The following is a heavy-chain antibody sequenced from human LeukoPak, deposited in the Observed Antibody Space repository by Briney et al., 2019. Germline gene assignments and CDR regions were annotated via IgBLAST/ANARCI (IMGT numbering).Heavy chain of an antibody. CDR3: ASLGGDSSSWPERTYYYYGMDV. CDR1: GYTFTSYA. J-gene: IGHJ6*02. Sequence: ASVKVSCKASGYTFTSYAMHWVRQAPGQRLEWMGWINAGNGNTKYSQKFQGRVTITRDTSANTAYMELSSLRSEDTAVYYCASLGGDSSSWPERTYYYYGMDVWGQGTTVTVSS. V-gene: IGHV1-3*01. CDR2: INAGNGNT. D-gene: IGHD6-13*01.